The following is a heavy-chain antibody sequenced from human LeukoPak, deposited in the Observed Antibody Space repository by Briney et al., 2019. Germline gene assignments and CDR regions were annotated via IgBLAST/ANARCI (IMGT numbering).Heavy chain of an antibody. CDR2: INSDGSST. J-gene: IGHJ4*02. CDR1: GFTFSSYW. Sequence: GGSLRLSCAASGFTFSSYWMHWVRQAPGKGLVWVSRINSDGSSTIYADSVKGRFTISRDNAKNTLYLQMNSLRAEDTAVYYCARVIRGYCSGGSCRRIDYWGQGTLVTVSS. CDR3: ARVIRGYCSGGSCRRIDY. V-gene: IGHV3-74*01. D-gene: IGHD2-15*01.